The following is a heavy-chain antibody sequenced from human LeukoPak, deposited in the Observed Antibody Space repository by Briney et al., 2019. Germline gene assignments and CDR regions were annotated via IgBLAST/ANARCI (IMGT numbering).Heavy chain of an antibody. CDR2: IYHSGST. V-gene: IGHV4-30-2*01. CDR3: ARDRGYSYGYDY. J-gene: IGHJ4*02. CDR1: GGSISSGGYY. D-gene: IGHD5-18*01. Sequence: SETLSLTCTVSGGSISSGGYYWSWIRQPPGKGLEWIGYIYHSGSTYYNPSLKSRVTISVDRSKNQFSLKLSSVTAADTAVYYCARDRGYSYGYDYWGQGTLVTVSS.